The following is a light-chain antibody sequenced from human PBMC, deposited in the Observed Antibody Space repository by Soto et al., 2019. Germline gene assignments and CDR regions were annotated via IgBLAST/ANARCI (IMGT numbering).Light chain of an antibody. V-gene: IGKV1-5*01. Sequence: DIQMTQSPSTLSASVGDRVTITCRASQSISSWLAWYQQKPGKAPKVLIYDVSSLESGVPSRFSGSGSGTEFTLTISSLQPDDFATYYFQQYSIYPITFGQGTRLEIK. J-gene: IGKJ5*01. CDR3: QQYSIYPIT. CDR1: QSISSW. CDR2: DVS.